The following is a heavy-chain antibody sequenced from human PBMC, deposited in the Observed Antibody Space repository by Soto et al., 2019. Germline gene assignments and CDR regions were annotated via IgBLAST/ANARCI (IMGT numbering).Heavy chain of an antibody. Sequence: QVQIVQSGAEVKKPGASVKVSCKTSGYTFTLYTIHWVRQAPGQRLEWMGWINTGNGNTKYSQRFQGRVTMSRDTSTSTAYMELSSLTSEDTAVYYCARMASAGTLNWFDPWGQGTLVTVSS. CDR1: GYTFTLYT. CDR3: ARMASAGTLNWFDP. J-gene: IGHJ5*02. D-gene: IGHD6-13*01. V-gene: IGHV1-3*04. CDR2: INTGNGNT.